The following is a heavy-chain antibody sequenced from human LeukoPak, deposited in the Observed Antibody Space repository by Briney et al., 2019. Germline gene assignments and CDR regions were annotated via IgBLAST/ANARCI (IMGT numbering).Heavy chain of an antibody. Sequence: GGSLRLSCAASGFTVSSNYMSWVRQAPGKGLEGVSVIYSGGSTYYADSVTGRFTISRDNSKNTLYLQMNSLRAADTAVYYCARDGPDYVGYWGQGTLVTVSS. V-gene: IGHV3-66*02. CDR3: ARDGPDYVGY. J-gene: IGHJ4*02. CDR2: IYSGGST. CDR1: GFTVSSNY. D-gene: IGHD5-24*01.